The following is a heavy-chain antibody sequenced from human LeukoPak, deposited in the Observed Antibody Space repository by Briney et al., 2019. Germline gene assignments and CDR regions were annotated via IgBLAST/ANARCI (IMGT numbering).Heavy chain of an antibody. J-gene: IGHJ6*03. V-gene: IGHV4-59*12. CDR2: IYYTGST. Sequence: SETLSLTCTVSGGSIINYYWTWIRQPPGKELEWIGHIYYTGSTNYNPSLNSRVTISVDTSKKQFSLKLTSVTAADTAVYYCARDRRYSGSYYPYYYYYMDVWGKGTTVTVSS. D-gene: IGHD1-26*01. CDR3: ARDRRYSGSYYPYYYYYMDV. CDR1: GGSIINYY.